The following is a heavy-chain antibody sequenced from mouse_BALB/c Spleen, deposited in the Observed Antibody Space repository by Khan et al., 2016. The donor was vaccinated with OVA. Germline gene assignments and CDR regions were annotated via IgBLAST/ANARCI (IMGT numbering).Heavy chain of an antibody. V-gene: IGHV3-2*02. CDR2: ISYSGNT. D-gene: IGHD2-4*01. Sequence: VPLKQSGPGLVKPSQSLSLTCTVTGYSITSEYTWNWIRQFPGNKLEWMGFISYSGNTRYNPSLKSRISITRDTSKNQFFLQLNSVTSEDTATYYCARKDYYDYDPFPYWGQGTLVTVSA. CDR1: GYSITSEYT. CDR3: ARKDYYDYDPFPY. J-gene: IGHJ3*01.